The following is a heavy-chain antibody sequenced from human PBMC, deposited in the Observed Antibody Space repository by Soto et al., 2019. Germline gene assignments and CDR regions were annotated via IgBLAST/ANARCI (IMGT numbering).Heavy chain of an antibody. CDR2: IYWDDDK. D-gene: IGHD1-1*01. CDR3: AHPVSRYLLYH. J-gene: IGHJ5*02. Sequence: QITLKESGPTLVKPTQTLTLTCTFSGFSLSTNGVGVGWIRQPPGKALEWLALIYWDDDKRYSPSLKSRLTITKDPSKRQLVPTITNMDPVDTAPYYCAHPVSRYLLYHWGQGTLLTVSS. CDR1: GFSLSTNGVG. V-gene: IGHV2-5*02.